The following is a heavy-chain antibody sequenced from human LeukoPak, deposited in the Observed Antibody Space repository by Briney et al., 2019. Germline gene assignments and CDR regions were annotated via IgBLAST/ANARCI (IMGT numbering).Heavy chain of an antibody. V-gene: IGHV3-74*01. CDR1: GFTFSTYW. CDR3: ARAQTFSSGYYYYYMDV. CDR2: MNSDGSVT. Sequence: GGSLRLSCAASGFTFSTYWMHWVRQAPGKGLVWVSRMNSDGSVTTYADSVKGRFTTSRDNAKSTLFLQMNSLRAEDTAVYYCARAQTFSSGYYYYYMDVWGKGTTVTVSS. D-gene: IGHD6-25*01. J-gene: IGHJ6*03.